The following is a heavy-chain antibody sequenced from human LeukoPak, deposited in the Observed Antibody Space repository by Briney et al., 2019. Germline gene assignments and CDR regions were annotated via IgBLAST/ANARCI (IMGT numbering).Heavy chain of an antibody. V-gene: IGHV3-30*03. CDR3: ARPGIAPFDAFDI. Sequence: GGSLRLSCAASGFTFSSYGMHWVRQAPGKGLEWVTVISYDGTNKYYADSVKGRFTISRDNAKNSLYLQMNSLRAEDTAVYYCARPGIAPFDAFDIWGQGTMVTVSS. CDR1: GFTFSSYG. J-gene: IGHJ3*02. CDR2: ISYDGTNK. D-gene: IGHD6-13*01.